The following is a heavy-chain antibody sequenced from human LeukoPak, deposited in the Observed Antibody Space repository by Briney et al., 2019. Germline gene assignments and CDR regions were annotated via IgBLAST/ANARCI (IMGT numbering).Heavy chain of an antibody. CDR2: IKPDGSEK. CDR1: GFTFSNYW. J-gene: IGHJ3*01. Sequence: RGSLRLSCAASGFTFSNYWMTWVRQAPGKGLAWVANIKPDGSEKFCVDSVKGRFTISRDNANNSLFLQMNSLRAEDTAVYYCARVNPLMAPGAFDVWGQGTMVAVSS. CDR3: ARVNPLMAPGAFDV. V-gene: IGHV3-7*01. D-gene: IGHD2-8*01.